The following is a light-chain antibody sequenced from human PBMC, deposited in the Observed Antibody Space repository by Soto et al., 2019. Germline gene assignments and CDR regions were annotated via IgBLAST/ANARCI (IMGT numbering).Light chain of an antibody. J-gene: IGKJ2*01. CDR3: QQRSNWPRT. V-gene: IGKV3-11*01. CDR2: DAS. CDR1: QSVSSY. Sequence: EIVLTQSPATLSLSPGERATLSCRASQSVSSYLAWYQQKPGQAPRLLIYDASNRATGIPARFSGSGSGTDFTLNISSLKPEDFAVYYCQQRSNWPRTFGQGTKLEIK.